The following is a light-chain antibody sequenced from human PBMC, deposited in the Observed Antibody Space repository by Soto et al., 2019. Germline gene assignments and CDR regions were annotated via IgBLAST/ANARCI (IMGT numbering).Light chain of an antibody. CDR1: SSDVGAYNS. CDR3: SSLTRSNTWV. CDR2: EVS. V-gene: IGLV2-14*01. J-gene: IGLJ3*02. Sequence: QSVLTQPASVSGSPGQSIIISCTGTSSDVGAYNSVCWHQQHPGKAPKLMIYEVSNRPSGVSDRFSASKSGNTASLTISGLQADDEGDYYCSSLTRSNTWVFGGGTKLTVL.